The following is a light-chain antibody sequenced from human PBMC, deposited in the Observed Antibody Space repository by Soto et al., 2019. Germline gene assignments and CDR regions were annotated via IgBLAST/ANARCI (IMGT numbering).Light chain of an antibody. V-gene: IGKV3-15*01. Sequence: EIVMTQSPATLPVSPGERATLSCRASQSVSNNLAWYQQKPGQAPRLLIYGASTRATGIPARFSGSGSGTEFTLTISSPQSEDFAVYYCQQYNNWPPWTFGQGTKVDIK. CDR1: QSVSNN. CDR3: QQYNNWPPWT. J-gene: IGKJ1*01. CDR2: GAS.